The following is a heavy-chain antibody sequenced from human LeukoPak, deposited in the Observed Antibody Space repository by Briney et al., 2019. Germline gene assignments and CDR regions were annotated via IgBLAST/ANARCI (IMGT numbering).Heavy chain of an antibody. D-gene: IGHD4-11*01. Sequence: SETLSLTCAVYGGSFSGYYWSWIHQPPGKGLEWIGEINHSGSTNYNPSLKSRVTISVDTSKNQFSLKLSSVTAADTAVYYCARTRLHLYYYYYYMDVWGKGTTVTVSS. J-gene: IGHJ6*03. CDR2: INHSGST. CDR1: GGSFSGYY. V-gene: IGHV4-34*01. CDR3: ARTRLHLYYYYYYMDV.